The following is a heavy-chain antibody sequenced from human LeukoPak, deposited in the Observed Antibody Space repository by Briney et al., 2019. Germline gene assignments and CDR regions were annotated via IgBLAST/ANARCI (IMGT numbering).Heavy chain of an antibody. D-gene: IGHD3-10*01. V-gene: IGHV1-18*01. CDR2: ISAYNGNT. Sequence: ASVKVSCKASGGTFSSYAISWVRQAPGQGLEWMGWISAYNGNTNYAQKLQGRVTMTTDTSTSTAYMELRSLRSDDTAVYYCARDLYYYGSGSYGGDWFDPWGQGTLVTVSS. J-gene: IGHJ5*02. CDR1: GGTFSSYA. CDR3: ARDLYYYGSGSYGGDWFDP.